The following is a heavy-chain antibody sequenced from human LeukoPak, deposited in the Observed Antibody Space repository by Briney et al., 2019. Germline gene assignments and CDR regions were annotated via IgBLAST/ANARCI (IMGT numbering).Heavy chain of an antibody. CDR2: ISSSGSTI. J-gene: IGHJ4*02. D-gene: IGHD5-24*01. Sequence: PGGSLRLSCAVSGFTFSRYEMNWVRQAPGKGLEWVSYISSSGSTIYYADSVKGRFTISRDNAKNSLYLQMNSLRVEDTAVYYCARDSQRWGNFDSWGQGTLVSASS. CDR3: ARDSQRWGNFDS. V-gene: IGHV3-48*03. CDR1: GFTFSRYE.